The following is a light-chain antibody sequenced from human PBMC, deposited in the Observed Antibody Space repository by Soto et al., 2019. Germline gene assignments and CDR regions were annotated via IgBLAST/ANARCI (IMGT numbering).Light chain of an antibody. J-gene: IGKJ4*01. CDR1: QSVGSH. CDR3: QQRRDWLLT. V-gene: IGKV3-11*01. CDR2: DAS. Sequence: EIVLTQSPATLSLSPGGRATLSCRASQSVGSHLGWYQQKPGQAPRLLIYDASNRATGIPDRFTGSGSGTDFTLTISSLEPEDFAVYYCQQRRDWLLTFGGGTKVEI.